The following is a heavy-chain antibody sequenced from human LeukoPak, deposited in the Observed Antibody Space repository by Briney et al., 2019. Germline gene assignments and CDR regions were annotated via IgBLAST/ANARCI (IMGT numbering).Heavy chain of an antibody. J-gene: IGHJ4*02. CDR2: VRSNGDST. V-gene: IGHV3-23*01. CDR1: GFTFGSIA. Sequence: GGTLRLSCAASGFTFGSIAMTWVRQAPGKGLEWVSTVRSNGDSTYNADSVKGRFTISRDNSKNTLYLQTSSLRGEDTAFYYCAKLVYSSGWRDYWGQGTLVTVSS. CDR3: AKLVYSSGWRDY. D-gene: IGHD6-19*01.